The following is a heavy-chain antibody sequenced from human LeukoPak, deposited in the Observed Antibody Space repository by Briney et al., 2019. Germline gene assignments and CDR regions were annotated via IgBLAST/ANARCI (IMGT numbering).Heavy chain of an antibody. V-gene: IGHV1-2*06. D-gene: IGHD1-26*01. CDR3: ARDLASTSNWELDY. Sequence: ASVKVSCKTSGYTFTGYFMHWVRQAPGQGPEWMGRINSNSGGTNYAQNFQGRVTITRDTSISTAYMELSRLTSDDTAVYYCARDLASTSNWELDYWGQGTLVTVSS. CDR1: GYTFTGYF. CDR2: INSNSGGT. J-gene: IGHJ4*02.